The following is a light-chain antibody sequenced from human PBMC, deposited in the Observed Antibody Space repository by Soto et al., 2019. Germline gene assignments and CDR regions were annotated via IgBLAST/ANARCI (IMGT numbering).Light chain of an antibody. CDR3: QQYGGSPRT. V-gene: IGKV3-20*01. CDR1: QTINSF. CDR2: GAS. Sequence: EIVMTQSPATLSLSPGERATLSCRASQTINSFLAWYQQRRGQAPRLLIHGASNRATGIPDRFSGSGSGPDFTLTISRLEPEDFAVYYCQQYGGSPRTFGQGTKVDIK. J-gene: IGKJ1*01.